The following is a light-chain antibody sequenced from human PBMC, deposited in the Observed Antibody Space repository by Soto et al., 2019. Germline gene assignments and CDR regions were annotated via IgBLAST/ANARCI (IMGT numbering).Light chain of an antibody. J-gene: IGLJ3*02. CDR2: EVS. V-gene: IGLV2-14*01. Sequence: QSVLTQPASVSGSPGQSMTISCTGTSSDIGSNNYVSWFQQRPGKAPTLIIYEVSNRPSGVSNHFSGSKSGNTASLTISGLLPEDEADYYCSSYTTTNRLFGGGTKLTVL. CDR1: SSDIGSNNY. CDR3: SSYTTTNRL.